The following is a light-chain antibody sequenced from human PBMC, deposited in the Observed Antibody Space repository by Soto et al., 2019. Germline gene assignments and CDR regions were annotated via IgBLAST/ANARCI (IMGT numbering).Light chain of an antibody. J-gene: IGLJ1*01. CDR2: TND. CDR3: AAWDDSLNEYV. V-gene: IGLV1-44*01. Sequence: QSALTQPRSVSGSPGQSVTISCTETSTDLDSYHRVSWYQHLPGTAPKLLIYTNDQRPSGVPDRFSGSKSGTSASLAISGLQSEDEADYYCAAWDDSLNEYVFGTGTKVTVL. CDR1: STDLDSYHR.